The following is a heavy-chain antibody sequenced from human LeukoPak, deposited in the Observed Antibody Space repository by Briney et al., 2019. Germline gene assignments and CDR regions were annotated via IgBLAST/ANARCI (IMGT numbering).Heavy chain of an antibody. J-gene: IGHJ4*02. CDR2: IYTSGSTRST. V-gene: IGHV4-4*07. CDR3: TRGPQGRDGYTIDY. Sequence: SETLSLTCTVSGGSISSNDWSWIRQPAGKGLEWIGRIYTSGSTRSTNYNASLKSRVTMSVDTSKNQFSLKLSSVTAADTAVYYCTRGPQGRDGYTIDYWGQGTLVTVSS. D-gene: IGHD5-24*01. CDR1: GGSISSND.